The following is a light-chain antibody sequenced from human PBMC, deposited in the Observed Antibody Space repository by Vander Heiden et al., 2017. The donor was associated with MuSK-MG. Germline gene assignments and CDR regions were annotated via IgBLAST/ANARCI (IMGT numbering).Light chain of an antibody. J-gene: IGKJ2*01. CDR3: QQFNSHPFT. CDR2: AAS. Sequence: IQLTQSPSSLSASVGARVTITCRASQAISTYLAWYQQKPGEAPRLLIYAASTLQSGVPSRFSGSGSGTDFTLTISSLQPEDFATYYCQQFNSHPFTFGQGTKLDIK. V-gene: IGKV1-9*01. CDR1: QAISTY.